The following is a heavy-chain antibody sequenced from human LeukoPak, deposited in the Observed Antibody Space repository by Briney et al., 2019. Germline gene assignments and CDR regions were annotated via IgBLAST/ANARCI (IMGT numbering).Heavy chain of an antibody. CDR1: GYSFTSYW. CDR3: ARLTYDNLTGHSDAFDI. J-gene: IGHJ3*02. V-gene: IGHV5-51*01. D-gene: IGHD3-9*01. CDR2: SYPGDSDT. Sequence: GESLKISCKGSGYSFTSYWIGWARQMPGKGLEWMGISYPGDSDTRYSPSFQGQVTISADKSISTAYLQWSSLKASDTAMYYCARLTYDNLTGHSDAFDIWGQGTMVTVSS.